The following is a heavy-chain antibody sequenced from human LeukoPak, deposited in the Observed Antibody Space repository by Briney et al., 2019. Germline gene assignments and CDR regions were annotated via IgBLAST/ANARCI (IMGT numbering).Heavy chain of an antibody. CDR1: GGSISSYY. V-gene: IGHV4-4*07. J-gene: IGHJ6*02. CDR3: AREGATPASHYYAMDV. Sequence: SETLSLTCTVSGGSISSYYWGWVRQPAGKGLEWIGHIYASGVTKSNPSLKSRVTMSIDTSTNQFSLKVSSVTAADSAVYYCAREGATPASHYYAMDVWGLGTTVTVSS. D-gene: IGHD4/OR15-4a*01. CDR2: IYASGVT.